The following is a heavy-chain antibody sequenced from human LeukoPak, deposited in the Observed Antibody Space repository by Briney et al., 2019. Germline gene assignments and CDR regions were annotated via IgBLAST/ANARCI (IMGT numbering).Heavy chain of an antibody. CDR1: GYTFTTYS. V-gene: IGHV1-18*01. CDR2: ISAYNGNT. D-gene: IGHD6-13*01. Sequence: ASVNVSCKASGYTFTTYSISWVRQAPGQGLEWMGWISAYNGNTNYAQKFQGRVTMTTDTSTSTAYMELRSLRSDDTAVYYCAREEGAPIAAANVWGLGTMVTVSS. CDR3: AREEGAPIAAANV. J-gene: IGHJ3*01.